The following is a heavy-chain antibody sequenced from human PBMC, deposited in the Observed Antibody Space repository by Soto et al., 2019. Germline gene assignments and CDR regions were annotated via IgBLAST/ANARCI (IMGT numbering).Heavy chain of an antibody. J-gene: IGHJ6*01. CDR1: GFTFSSYG. D-gene: IGHD2-15*01. Sequence: QVQLVESGGGVVQPGRSLRLSCAASGFTFSSYGMHWVRQAPGKGLEWVAVISYDGSNKYYADSVKGRFTISRDNSKNRLYLQMNRLRAEDTAVYYCAKDQGHCSGASCNWICYYYYGMDVWGQGTTVTVSS. V-gene: IGHV3-30*18. CDR2: ISYDGSNK. CDR3: AKDQGHCSGASCNWICYYYYGMDV.